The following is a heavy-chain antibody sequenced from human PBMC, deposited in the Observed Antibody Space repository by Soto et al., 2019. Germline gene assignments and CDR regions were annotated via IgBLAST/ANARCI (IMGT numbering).Heavy chain of an antibody. J-gene: IGHJ5*02. V-gene: IGHV3-23*01. CDR1: GFTFSSYA. Sequence: EVQLLESGGGWLQPGGSLRLSCAASGFTFSSYAMNWVRQAPGKGLEWVSGITGSGAGSYYSDSVKGRFTISRDNSRNTLYLPMNRLRAEDTAVYSSAKAYSNSSPHDWFDPWGQGTLVTVSS. D-gene: IGHD1-26*01. CDR3: AKAYSNSSPHDWFDP. CDR2: ITGSGAGS.